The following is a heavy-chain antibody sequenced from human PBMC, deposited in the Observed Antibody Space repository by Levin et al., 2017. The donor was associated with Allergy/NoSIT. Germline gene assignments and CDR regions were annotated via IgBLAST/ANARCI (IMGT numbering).Heavy chain of an antibody. D-gene: IGHD5-24*01. CDR2: ISYSGRI. CDR3: ARFLVEGDDYNYGLQVIDY. J-gene: IGHJ4*02. CDR1: GASISSRSYY. V-gene: IGHV4-39*07. Sequence: SETLSLTCTVSGASISSRSYYWGWIRQTPGKGLEWIGSISYSGRIFYNSSLQSRVTISVDTSKKQFSLKLTSVTAADSAVYTCARFLVEGDDYNYGLQVIDYWGRGTLVTVSS.